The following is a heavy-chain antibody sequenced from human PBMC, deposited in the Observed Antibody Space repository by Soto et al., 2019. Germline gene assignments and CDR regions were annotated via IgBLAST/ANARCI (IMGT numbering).Heavy chain of an antibody. CDR3: ARVHRTVVTEYYFDY. V-gene: IGHV4-59*01. J-gene: IGHJ4*02. CDR1: GGSISSYY. D-gene: IGHD2-15*01. Sequence: PSETLSLTCTVSGGSISSYYWSWVRQPPGKGLEWIGYIYYSGSTNYNPSLKSRVTISVDTSKNQFSLKLSSVTAADTAVYYCARVHRTVVTEYYFDYWGQGTLVTVSS. CDR2: IYYSGST.